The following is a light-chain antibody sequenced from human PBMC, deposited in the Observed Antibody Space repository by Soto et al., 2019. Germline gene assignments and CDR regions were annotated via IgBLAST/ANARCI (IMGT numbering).Light chain of an antibody. J-gene: IGKJ4*01. Sequence: EIQMTQSPSSVSASVGDRVTITCRASQGISTWLAWYQQKPGKAPKLLIYDASSVQSGIPSRFSGSGAGTDFTLTISSLQPEDFATYYSQQAKSFPLAFGGGTKVDIK. CDR2: DAS. V-gene: IGKV1D-12*01. CDR3: QQAKSFPLA. CDR1: QGISTW.